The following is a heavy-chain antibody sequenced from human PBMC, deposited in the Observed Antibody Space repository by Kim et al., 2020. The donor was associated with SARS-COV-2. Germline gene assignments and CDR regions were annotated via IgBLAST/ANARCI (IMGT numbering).Heavy chain of an antibody. CDR3: ARDRGIVGATGYYYYGMDV. J-gene: IGHJ6*02. V-gene: IGHV1-69*04. CDR2: IIPILGIA. Sequence: SVKVSCKASGGTFSSYAISWVRQAPGQGLEWMGRIIPILGIANYAQKFQGRVTITADKSTSTAYMELSSLRSEDTAVYYCARDRGIVGATGYYYYGMDVWGQGTTVTVSS. D-gene: IGHD1-26*01. CDR1: GGTFSSYA.